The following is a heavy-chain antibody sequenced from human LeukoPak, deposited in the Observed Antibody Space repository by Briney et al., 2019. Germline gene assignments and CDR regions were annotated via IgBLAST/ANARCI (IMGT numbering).Heavy chain of an antibody. CDR1: GFTFDDYA. CDR3: AKDFFSSSWYTRGYYYMDV. CDR2: ISWDGDST. Sequence: PGGSLRLSCAASGFTFDDYAMHWVRQAPGKGLEWVSLISWDGDSTYYADSVKGRFTISRDNSKNTLYLQMNSLRAEDTAVYYCAKDFFSSSWYTRGYYYMDVWGKGTTVTISS. J-gene: IGHJ6*03. D-gene: IGHD6-13*01. V-gene: IGHV3-43D*03.